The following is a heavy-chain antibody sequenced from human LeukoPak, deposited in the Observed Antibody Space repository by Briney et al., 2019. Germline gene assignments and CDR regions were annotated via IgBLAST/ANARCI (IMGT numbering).Heavy chain of an antibody. CDR1: GFTFSSYA. CDR3: ARDREYDILTGYLYFDY. V-gene: IGHV3-30*04. Sequence: GGSLRLSCAASGFTFSSYAMHWVRQAPGKGLEWVAVISYDGSNKYYADSVKGRFTISRDNSKKTLYLQMNRLRAEDTAVYYCARDREYDILTGYLYFDYWGQGTLVTVSS. CDR2: ISYDGSNK. D-gene: IGHD3-9*01. J-gene: IGHJ4*02.